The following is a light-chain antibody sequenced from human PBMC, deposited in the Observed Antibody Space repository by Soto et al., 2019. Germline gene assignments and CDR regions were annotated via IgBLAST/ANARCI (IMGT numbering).Light chain of an antibody. V-gene: IGKV3-15*01. J-gene: IGKJ1*01. CDR3: QHYGSSGT. CDR2: GAS. CDR1: QSISSN. Sequence: EIVMTQSPATLSVSPGERATLSCRASQSISSNLAWYQQKPGQAPRLLIYGASTRATGIPARFSGSGSGTEFTLTISSLQSEDFAVYYCQHYGSSGTFGQGTKVDIK.